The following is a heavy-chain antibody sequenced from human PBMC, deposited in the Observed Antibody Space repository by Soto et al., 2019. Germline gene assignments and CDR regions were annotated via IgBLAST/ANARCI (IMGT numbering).Heavy chain of an antibody. J-gene: IGHJ4*02. CDR1: GASITSTTYF. CDR3: AKNLPRTGRFDY. CDR2: IYYSGKT. Sequence: SETLCLTCTLSGASITSTTYFWAWIRKPPGKGLEWVVSIYYSGKTHYNPSLKSRVTISVDRSKNQFSLQMSSVTAADTAVYYCAKNLPRTGRFDYWGQGSLVTVSS. V-gene: IGHV4-39*01.